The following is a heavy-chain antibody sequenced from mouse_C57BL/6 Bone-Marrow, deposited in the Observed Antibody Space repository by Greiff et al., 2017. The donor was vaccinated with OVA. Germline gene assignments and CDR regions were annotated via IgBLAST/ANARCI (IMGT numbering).Heavy chain of an antibody. V-gene: IGHV1-5*01. CDR3: TLYYYGSRAMDY. J-gene: IGHJ4*01. CDR1: GYTFTSYW. D-gene: IGHD1-1*01. CDR2: IYPGNSDT. Sequence: VQLQQSGTVLARPGASVKMSCKTSGYTFTSYWMHWVKQRPGQGLEWIGAIYPGNSDTSYNQKFKGKAKLTAVTSASTAYMELSSLTNEDSAVYYCTLYYYGSRAMDYWGQGTSVTVSS.